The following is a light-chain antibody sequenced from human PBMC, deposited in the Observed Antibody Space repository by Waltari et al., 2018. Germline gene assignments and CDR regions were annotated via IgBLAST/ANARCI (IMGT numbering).Light chain of an antibody. CDR3: QQYGTPPPT. CDR2: DAS. Sequence: IVLTQSPGTLSLSPGERATLSCRASQTVNTRYLAWYQQKPGQAPRLLMYDASSRATGVPDRFSGSGSGTDFTLSISRLEPEDFAVYYCQQYGTPPPTFGGGTKVEIK. J-gene: IGKJ4*01. CDR1: QTVNTRY. V-gene: IGKV3-20*01.